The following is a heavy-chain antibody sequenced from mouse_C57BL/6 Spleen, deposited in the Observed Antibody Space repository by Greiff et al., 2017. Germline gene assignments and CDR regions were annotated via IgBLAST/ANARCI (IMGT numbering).Heavy chain of an antibody. CDR3: ARDQDDGYSYYCDY. Sequence: EVQLVESGGGLVKPGGSLKLYCAASGFTFSSYAMSWVRQTPEKRLEWVATISDGGSYTYYPDNEKGLFTISRDNAKNNLYLQMSHLKSEDTAMYYCARDQDDGYSYYCDYWGQGTTLTVSS. CDR2: ISDGGSYT. J-gene: IGHJ2*01. V-gene: IGHV5-4*01. D-gene: IGHD2-3*01. CDR1: GFTFSSYA.